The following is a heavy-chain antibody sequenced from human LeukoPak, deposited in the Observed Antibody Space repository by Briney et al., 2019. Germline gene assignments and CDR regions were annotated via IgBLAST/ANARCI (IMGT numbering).Heavy chain of an antibody. J-gene: IGHJ4*02. CDR3: AKGLSYSKYYDFWSGSGTFDY. D-gene: IGHD3-3*01. CDR2: ISGSGGST. V-gene: IGHV3-23*01. Sequence: GGSLRLSCAASGFTFSSYAMSWVRQAPGKGLEWGSAISGSGGSTYYADSVKGRFTISRDNSENTLYLQMNSLRAEDTAVYYCAKGLSYSKYYDFWSGSGTFDYWGQGTLVTVPS. CDR1: GFTFSSYA.